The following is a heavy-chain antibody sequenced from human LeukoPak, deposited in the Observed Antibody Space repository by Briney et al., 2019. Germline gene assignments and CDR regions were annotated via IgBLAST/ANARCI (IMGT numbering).Heavy chain of an antibody. J-gene: IGHJ4*02. CDR1: GFTGSSKS. D-gene: IGHD6-19*01. CDR3: ASGSTSGWSYQYYFDY. Sequence: GGSLRRSCAASGFTGSSKSMNWVRQAPGKGLEWGSVIYSGGSTYYAASVKGRFTISRDNSKNTLYLQMNNQRAEDTAVYYCASGSTSGWSYQYYFDYWGQGTLVTVSS. CDR2: IYSGGST. V-gene: IGHV3-66*01.